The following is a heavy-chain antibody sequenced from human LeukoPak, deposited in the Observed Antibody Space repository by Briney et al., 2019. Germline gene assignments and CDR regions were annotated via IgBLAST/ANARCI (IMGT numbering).Heavy chain of an antibody. V-gene: IGHV4-34*01. CDR3: ARVRWDSSSSEDY. CDR1: GGTFSGYY. J-gene: IGHJ4*02. CDR2: INHSGST. D-gene: IGHD6-6*01. Sequence: MSSETLSLTCAVYGGTFSGYYWSWIRQPPGKWLEWIGEINHSGSTNYTPSLKSRVTISVDTSKNQFSLRLTSVTAADTAIYYCARVRWDSSSSEDYWSQGTLVTVSS.